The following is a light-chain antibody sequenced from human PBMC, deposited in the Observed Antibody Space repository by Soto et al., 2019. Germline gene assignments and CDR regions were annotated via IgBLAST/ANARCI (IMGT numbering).Light chain of an antibody. CDR1: QNINNY. J-gene: IGKJ5*01. CDR3: QQYENLPT. V-gene: IGKV1-33*01. Sequence: DIQMTQSPSSLSSSVLDRLTVTCQASQNINNYLNWYQQKPGRAPKLLIYDASNLEAGVPSRFRGSGSGTDFTFTISRLQPEDVATYYCQQYENLPTFGQGTRLEIK. CDR2: DAS.